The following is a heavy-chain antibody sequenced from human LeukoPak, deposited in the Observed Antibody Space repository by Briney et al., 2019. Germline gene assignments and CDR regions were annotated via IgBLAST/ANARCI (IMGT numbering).Heavy chain of an antibody. CDR3: ARDRRGRQQLVDYFDY. CDR2: ISGSGEIT. V-gene: IGHV3-23*01. J-gene: IGHJ4*02. D-gene: IGHD3-10*01. CDR1: GFMFSNYA. Sequence: AGGSLRLSCEASGFMFSNYAMGWVRQAPGTGPEWVSSISGSGEITYYGDSVKGRFTVSRDNSKDTMYLQMNSLRVDDTAVYYCARDRRGRQQLVDYFDYWGREPGSPSPQ.